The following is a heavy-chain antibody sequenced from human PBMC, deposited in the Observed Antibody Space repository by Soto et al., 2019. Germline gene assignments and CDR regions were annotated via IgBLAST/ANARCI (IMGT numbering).Heavy chain of an antibody. CDR3: IGSFPF. CDR2: IRSQPYGGTA. J-gene: IGHJ4*02. CDR1: GFPFGNFL. V-gene: IGHV3-49*03. D-gene: IGHD3-10*01. Sequence: GGSLRLSCTASGFPFGNFLMSWFRQAPGKGMEWVGFIRSQPYGGTAEYAASVRGRFTISRDDSKGIAYLQTNSLQTEDSGVYYCIGSFPFWGQGTLVTVSS.